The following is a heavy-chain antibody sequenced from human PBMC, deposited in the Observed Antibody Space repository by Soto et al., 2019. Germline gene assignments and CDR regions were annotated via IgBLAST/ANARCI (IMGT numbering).Heavy chain of an antibody. V-gene: IGHV3-23*01. D-gene: IGHD5-12*01. Sequence: PVGSLRLSCTASGFTYSIYAMAWVRQAPGKGLEWVSAISGSGGETYYADSVKGRFTISRDNSKNTVYLQMTNLRADDTAVYYCAKEIAVAVATPPEYWGQGTLVTVSS. CDR1: GFTYSIYA. J-gene: IGHJ4*02. CDR2: ISGSGGET. CDR3: AKEIAVAVATPPEY.